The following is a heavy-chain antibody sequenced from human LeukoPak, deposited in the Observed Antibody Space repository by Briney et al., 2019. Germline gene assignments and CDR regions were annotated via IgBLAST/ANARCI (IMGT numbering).Heavy chain of an antibody. CDR2: ISSTSGSTT. Sequence: GGSLRLSCAASGFSFSSYEMNWVRQAPGKGLEWVSYISSTSGSTTYYADSVKGRFTISRDNAKNSLYLQMNSLRAEDTAVYYCARRYCSSTSCLLDYWGQGTLVTVSS. J-gene: IGHJ4*02. V-gene: IGHV3-48*03. CDR3: ARRYCSSTSCLLDY. D-gene: IGHD2-2*01. CDR1: GFSFSSYE.